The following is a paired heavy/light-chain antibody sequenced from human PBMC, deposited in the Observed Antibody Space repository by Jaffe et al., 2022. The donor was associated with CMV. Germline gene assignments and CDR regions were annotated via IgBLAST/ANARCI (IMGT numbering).Light chain of an antibody. CDR3: QQYNNWPLIT. CDR2: GAS. J-gene: IGKJ5*01. V-gene: IGKV3-15*01. CDR1: QSVSSN. Sequence: EIVMTQSPATLSVSPGERATLSCRASQSVSSNLAWYQQKPGQAPRLLIYGASTRATGIPARFSGSGSGTEFTLTISSLQSEDFAVYYCQQYNNWPLITFGQGTRLEIK.
Heavy chain of an antibody. CDR3: ARAPYYYDSSGSLLPASFDY. D-gene: IGHD3-22*01. Sequence: QVTLRESGPALVKPTQTLTLTCTFSGFSLSTSGMCVSWIRQPPGKALEWLALIDWDDDKYYSTSLKTRLTISKDTSKNQVVLTMTNMDPVDTATYYCARAPYYYDSSGSLLPASFDYWGQGTLVTVSS. J-gene: IGHJ4*02. CDR1: GFSLSTSGMC. CDR2: IDWDDDK. V-gene: IGHV2-70*01.